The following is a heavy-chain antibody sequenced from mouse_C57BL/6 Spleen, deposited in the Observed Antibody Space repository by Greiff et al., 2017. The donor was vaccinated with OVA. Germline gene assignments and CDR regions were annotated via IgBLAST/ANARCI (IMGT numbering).Heavy chain of an antibody. CDR1: GYTFTRYW. CDR3: ARGGYEGFAY. V-gene: IGHV1-69*01. J-gene: IGHJ3*01. CDR2: IDPSDSYT. D-gene: IGHD2-14*01. Sequence: QVQLQQPGAELVMPGASVKLSCKASGYTFTRYWMHWVKQRPGQGLEWIGEIDPSDSYTNYNQKFKGKSTLTVDKSSSTAYMQRSSLTSEDSAVYYCARGGYEGFAYWGQGTLVTVSA.